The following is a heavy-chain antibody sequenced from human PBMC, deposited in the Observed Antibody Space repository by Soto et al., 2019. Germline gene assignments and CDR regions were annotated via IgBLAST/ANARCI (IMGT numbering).Heavy chain of an antibody. J-gene: IGHJ4*02. D-gene: IGHD5-12*01. CDR2: ISYDGSNK. Sequence: GGSLRLSCAASGFTFSSYGMHWVRQAPGKGLEWVAVISYDGSNKYYADSVKGRFTISRDNSKNTLYLQMNSLRAEDTAVYYCALLIVATTSDKWDYWGQGTLVTVSS. CDR1: GFTFSSYG. V-gene: IGHV3-30*03. CDR3: ALLIVATTSDKWDY.